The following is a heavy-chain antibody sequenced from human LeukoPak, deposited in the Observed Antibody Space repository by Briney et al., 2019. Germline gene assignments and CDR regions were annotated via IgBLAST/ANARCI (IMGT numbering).Heavy chain of an antibody. CDR1: GYTFTSYD. D-gene: IGHD3-9*01. V-gene: IGHV1-8*01. J-gene: IGHJ4*02. Sequence: ASVKVSCKASGYTFTSYDINWVRQATGQGLEWMGWMNPNSGNTGYAQKFQGRVTMTRNTSISTAYMELSSLRSEDTAVYYCARIGDGYYDILTGYPVEDYWGQGTLVTVSS. CDR2: MNPNSGNT. CDR3: ARIGDGYYDILTGYPVEDY.